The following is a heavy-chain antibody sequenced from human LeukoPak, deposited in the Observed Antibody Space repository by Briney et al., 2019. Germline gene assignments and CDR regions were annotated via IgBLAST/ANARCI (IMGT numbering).Heavy chain of an antibody. CDR1: GDSISNYF. Sequence: SETLSLTCTVSGDSISNYFWSWIRQAPGTGLEWIGYIHFSGATKYNPSLISRVSISIHTSKTHFFLNLSSVTAADTAVYYCARLGLPEGSRYNTDYWGQGILVTVSS. CDR2: IHFSGAT. V-gene: IGHV4-59*01. J-gene: IGHJ4*02. D-gene: IGHD3-3*01. CDR3: ARLGLPEGSRYNTDY.